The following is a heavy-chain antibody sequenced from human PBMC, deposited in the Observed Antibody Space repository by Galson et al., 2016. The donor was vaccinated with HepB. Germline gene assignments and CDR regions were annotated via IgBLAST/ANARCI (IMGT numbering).Heavy chain of an antibody. J-gene: IGHJ4*02. D-gene: IGHD3-16*01. V-gene: IGHV5-51*01. CDR3: AIRLTHDSKIWDIDY. CDR1: GYSFTDYW. CDR2: IYPGDPHT. Sequence: QSGAEVKKPGESLRISCKGSGYSFTDYWIGWVRQMPGHGLEWMGIIYPGDPHTRYSPSFQGQVTISADKSISTAYLQWSSLKASDTAIYYSAIRLTHDSKIWDIDYWGQGTLVTVSS.